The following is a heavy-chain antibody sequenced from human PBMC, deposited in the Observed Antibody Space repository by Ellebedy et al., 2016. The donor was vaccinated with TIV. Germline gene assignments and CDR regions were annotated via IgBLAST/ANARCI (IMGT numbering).Heavy chain of an antibody. D-gene: IGHD4-17*01. CDR3: ARDPGGGGAYGDNWFDP. Sequence: GGSLRLSCAVSGFSVSGHFMSWVRQAPGKGLEWVSIIYSGGGTNYTDSVRGRFTISRDDSKNTLSLQMSSLRAEDTAVYYCARDPGGGGAYGDNWFDPWGRGTLVTVSS. CDR2: IYSGGGT. J-gene: IGHJ5*02. V-gene: IGHV3-66*01. CDR1: GFSVSGHF.